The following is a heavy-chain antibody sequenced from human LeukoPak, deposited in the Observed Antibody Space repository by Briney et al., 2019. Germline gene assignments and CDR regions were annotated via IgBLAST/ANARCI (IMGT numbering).Heavy chain of an antibody. CDR3: ARVHDSSGFYDFDH. J-gene: IGHJ4*02. CDR1: GFIVSSNY. CDR2: IYTSGDT. Sequence: GGSLRLSCAASGFIVSSNYMSWVRLAPGKGLEWVSVIYTSGDTYYADSVKGRFTISRDNYKNTLDLQMNSLRAEDTAVYYCARVHDSSGFYDFDHWGQGTLVTVSS. V-gene: IGHV3-53*01. D-gene: IGHD3-22*01.